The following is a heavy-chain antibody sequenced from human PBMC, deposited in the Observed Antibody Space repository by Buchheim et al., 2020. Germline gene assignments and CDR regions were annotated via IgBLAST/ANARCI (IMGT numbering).Heavy chain of an antibody. D-gene: IGHD3/OR15-3a*01. J-gene: IGHJ4*02. Sequence: QVQLVESGGGVVQPGRSLRLSCAASGFTFSSYGMHWVRQAPGKGLEWVAVIWYDGSNKYYADSVKGRFTISRDNSKNTLYLQMNSLRAEDTAVYYCARRAHGDGHDFHFDNWGQGTL. V-gene: IGHV3-33*01. CDR3: ARRAHGDGHDFHFDN. CDR1: GFTFSSYG. CDR2: IWYDGSNK.